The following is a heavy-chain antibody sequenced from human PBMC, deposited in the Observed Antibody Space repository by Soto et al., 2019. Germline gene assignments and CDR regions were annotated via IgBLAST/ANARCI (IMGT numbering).Heavy chain of an antibody. D-gene: IGHD2-2*01. Sequence: PSETLSLTCTVSGGSISSSSYHWGWIRQPPGKGLEWIGYIYYSGSTYYNPSLKSRVTISVDTSKNQFSLKLSSVTAADTAVYYCARGHINIVLVPAAKLYHYGMDVWGQGTTVTVSS. V-gene: IGHV4-30-4*08. CDR2: IYYSGST. J-gene: IGHJ6*02. CDR3: ARGHINIVLVPAAKLYHYGMDV. CDR1: GGSISSSSYH.